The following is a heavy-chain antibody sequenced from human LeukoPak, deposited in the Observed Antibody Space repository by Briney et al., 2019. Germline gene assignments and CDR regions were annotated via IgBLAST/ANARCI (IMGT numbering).Heavy chain of an antibody. V-gene: IGHV3-66*01. J-gene: IGHJ4*02. Sequence: GGSLRLSCVASGXSVSSNYMSWVRQAPGKGLEWVSVIYRDGSSYYAESVKGRFTISRDNSKNTLYIQMNSLRAEDTAVYYCARSFYDILIGYYQYFDYWGQGTLVTVSS. CDR1: GXSVSSNY. CDR3: ARSFYDILIGYYQYFDY. D-gene: IGHD3-9*01. CDR2: IYRDGSS.